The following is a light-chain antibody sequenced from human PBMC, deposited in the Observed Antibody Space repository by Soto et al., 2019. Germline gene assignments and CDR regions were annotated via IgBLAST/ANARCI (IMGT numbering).Light chain of an antibody. CDR3: QQYNSWTPIT. CDR2: GAS. J-gene: IGKJ5*01. Sequence: EIVMTQSPATLSVSPGERATLSCRASQSISSKLGWYQQRPGQAPRLLIYGASTRATGIPARFSGSGSGTEFPLTISSLQSEDSEVYYCQQYNSWTPITFGQGTRLEIK. V-gene: IGKV3-15*01. CDR1: QSISSK.